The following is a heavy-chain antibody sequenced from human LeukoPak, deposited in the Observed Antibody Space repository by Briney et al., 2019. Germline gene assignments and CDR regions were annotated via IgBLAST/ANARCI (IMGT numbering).Heavy chain of an antibody. CDR2: IYSGGST. J-gene: IGHJ3*02. V-gene: IGHV3-53*01. CDR3: ATTRYDAFDI. D-gene: IGHD4-17*01. Sequence: GGSLRLSCAASGFTFSSYWMHWVRQAPGKGLEWVSLIYSGGSTYYADSVRGRFTTSRDNSRNTLCLQMNSLRAEDTAVYYCATTRYDAFDIWGQGTMVTVSS. CDR1: GFTFSSYW.